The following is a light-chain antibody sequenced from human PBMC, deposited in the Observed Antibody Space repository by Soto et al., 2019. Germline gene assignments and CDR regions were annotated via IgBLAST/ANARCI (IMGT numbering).Light chain of an antibody. CDR1: RTDAGDYNY. CDR3: SSYTRSNTWV. V-gene: IGLV2-14*01. J-gene: IGLJ3*02. CDR2: EVS. Sequence: QSVLTQPASMSGSPGQSITISCTGTRTDAGDYNYVSWYQQHPAKVPKLLIYEVSNRPSGVSNRFSGSKSGSTASLTISGLQPEDEGDYYCSSYTRSNTWVFGGGTKLTVL.